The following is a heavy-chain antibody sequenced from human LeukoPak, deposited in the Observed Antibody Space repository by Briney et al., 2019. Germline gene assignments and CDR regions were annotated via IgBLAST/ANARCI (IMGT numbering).Heavy chain of an antibody. D-gene: IGHD6-19*01. J-gene: IGHJ4*02. CDR3: ARDSLGQQWLFYFDY. CDR1: GGTHSNYA. CDR2: IIPIFGTA. V-gene: IGHV1-69*06. Sequence: SVKVSCKASGGTHSNYAISWVRPAPGQGLAWMGGIIPIFGTANYAQKFQGRVTITADKSTTTAYMELSSLRSEDTAVYYCARDSLGQQWLFYFDYWGQGTLVTVSS.